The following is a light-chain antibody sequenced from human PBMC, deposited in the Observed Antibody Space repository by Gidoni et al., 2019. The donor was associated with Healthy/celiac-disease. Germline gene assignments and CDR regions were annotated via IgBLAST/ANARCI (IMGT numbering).Light chain of an antibody. CDR2: GAS. CDR3: QQYGSSPPTT. V-gene: IGKV3-20*01. CDR1: QSVSSSY. J-gene: IGKJ1*01. Sequence: IVLPQSPGTLSLSPGERATLACRASQSVSSSYLAWYQQKPGQAPRLLIYGASSRATGIPDRFSCSGSGTDFTLTISRLEPEDFAVYYCQQYGSSPPTTFGQGTKVEIK.